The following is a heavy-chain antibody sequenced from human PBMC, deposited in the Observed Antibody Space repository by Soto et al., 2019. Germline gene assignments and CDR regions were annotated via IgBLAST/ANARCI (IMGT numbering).Heavy chain of an antibody. J-gene: IGHJ6*03. D-gene: IGHD3-16*02. CDR3: ARGANALIWASYRTYYAYCMDV. V-gene: IGHV3-66*01. Sequence: EVQLVESGGGLVQPGGSLRLSCAASGFTVSSNYMSWVRQAPGKGLEWVAVIYSGGSTYYADSVKDRFTIARDKSKNTLYIQMNSLRAEDTAVYYCARGANALIWASYRTYYAYCMDVWGKGTTVTVSS. CDR2: IYSGGST. CDR1: GFTVSSNY.